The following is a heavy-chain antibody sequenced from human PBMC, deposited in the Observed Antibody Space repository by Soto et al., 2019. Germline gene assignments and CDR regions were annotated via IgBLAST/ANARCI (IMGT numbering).Heavy chain of an antibody. D-gene: IGHD6-13*01. CDR3: ATRRGDIFSSSFYYYYGMDV. Sequence: EVQLLESGGGLVQPGGSLRLSCAASGFTFSSYAMSWVRHAPGKGLEWVSAISGSGGSTYYADSVKGRFTISRDNSKNTLYLQMNSLRAEDTAVYYCATRRGDIFSSSFYYYYGMDVWGQGTTVTVSS. J-gene: IGHJ6*02. CDR1: GFTFSSYA. V-gene: IGHV3-23*01. CDR2: ISGSGGST.